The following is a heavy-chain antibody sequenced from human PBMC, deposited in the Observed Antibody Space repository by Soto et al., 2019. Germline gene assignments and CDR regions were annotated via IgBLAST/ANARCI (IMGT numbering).Heavy chain of an antibody. Sequence: ASLRVSCKASGDTFTSCYIHWVGQAPGQGLQWMGIINPSGGTTSNAQQFQGRVTMTRDTSTSTVYMELSSLRSDDTAVYYCARETGFAQFHFNYWGQGTPVTVSS. V-gene: IGHV1-46*01. CDR1: GDTFTSCY. CDR2: INPSGGTT. D-gene: IGHD3-10*01. CDR3: ARETGFAQFHFNY. J-gene: IGHJ4*02.